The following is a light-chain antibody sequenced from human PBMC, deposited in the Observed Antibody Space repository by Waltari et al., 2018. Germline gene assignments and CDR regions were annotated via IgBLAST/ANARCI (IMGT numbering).Light chain of an antibody. CDR2: YVS. J-gene: IGLJ3*02. V-gene: IGLV2-23*02. CDR1: SSDIGRYDI. Sequence: QSALTQPAAVSGSPGQSVTISCTGASSDIGRYDIVSWYQQHPGNAPKLVISYVSKRPSGVSDLFSVSKSGDTASLTISGLQFEDEADYYCCSYAGNYVWVFGGGTRLTVL. CDR3: CSYAGNYVWV.